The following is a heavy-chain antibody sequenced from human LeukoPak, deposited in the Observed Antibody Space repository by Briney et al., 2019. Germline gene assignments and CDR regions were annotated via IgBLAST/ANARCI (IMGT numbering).Heavy chain of an antibody. V-gene: IGHV3-74*01. Sequence: GGSLRLSCAASGFTFSTYWMHWVRQAPGKGLAWVSRINTDGISTNYADSVKGRFTMSRDNAKNTLYLQMNNLTTEDTAVYYCARGSSTSSQDWGQGTLVTVSS. CDR1: GFTFSTYW. J-gene: IGHJ4*02. CDR2: INTDGIST. D-gene: IGHD2-2*01. CDR3: ARGSSTSSQD.